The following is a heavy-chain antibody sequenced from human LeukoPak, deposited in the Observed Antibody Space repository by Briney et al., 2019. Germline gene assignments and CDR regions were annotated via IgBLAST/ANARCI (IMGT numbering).Heavy chain of an antibody. V-gene: IGHV3-7*01. Sequence: GGSLRLSCAASGFTFSSYWMSWVRQAPGKGLEWVANIKQDGSEKYYVDSVKGRFTISRDNAKNSLYLQMNSLRAEDTAVYYCARINDYVWGSYRFDYWGQGTLVTVSP. CDR2: IKQDGSEK. D-gene: IGHD3-16*02. CDR1: GFTFSSYW. J-gene: IGHJ4*02. CDR3: ARINDYVWGSYRFDY.